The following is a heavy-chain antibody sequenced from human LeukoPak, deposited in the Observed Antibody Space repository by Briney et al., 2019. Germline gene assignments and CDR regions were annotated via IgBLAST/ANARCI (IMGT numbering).Heavy chain of an antibody. CDR3: ARGVPLSAGEWLLLSYGMDV. Sequence: GGSLRLSCAASGFTFSSYDMSWVRQAPGKGLEWVSGISGSGGSTYYADSVKGRFTISRDNSKNTLYLQMNSLRAEDTAVYYCARGVPLSAGEWLLLSYGMDVWGQGTTVTVSS. V-gene: IGHV3-23*01. CDR1: GFTFSSYD. CDR2: ISGSGGST. D-gene: IGHD3-22*01. J-gene: IGHJ6*02.